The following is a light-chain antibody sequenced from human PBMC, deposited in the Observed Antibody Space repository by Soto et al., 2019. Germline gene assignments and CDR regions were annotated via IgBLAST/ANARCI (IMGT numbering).Light chain of an antibody. Sequence: DIVMTQSPDSLAVSLGERATINCKSSQSVSYRSNNKNYFVWYQQKPGQPPKMLIYWASTRASGVPDRFSGSGSGTDFTLTISSLQAEDVAVYYCQQYYSSPLTFGGGTKVEIK. CDR1: QSVSYRSNNKNY. V-gene: IGKV4-1*01. CDR2: WAS. CDR3: QQYYSSPLT. J-gene: IGKJ4*01.